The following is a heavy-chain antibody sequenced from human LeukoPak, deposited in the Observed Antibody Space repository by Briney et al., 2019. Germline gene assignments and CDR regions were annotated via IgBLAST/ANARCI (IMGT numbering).Heavy chain of an antibody. Sequence: GASVKVSCKVSGYTLTELSMHWVRQAPGKGLEWMGGFDPEDGETIYAQKFQGRVTMTRNTSISTAYMELSSLRSEDTAVYYCARAPAYYDILTGYYRLYYYYYMDVWGKGTTVTISS. V-gene: IGHV1-24*01. CDR3: ARAPAYYDILTGYYRLYYYYYMDV. CDR2: FDPEDGET. D-gene: IGHD3-9*01. J-gene: IGHJ6*03. CDR1: GYTLTELS.